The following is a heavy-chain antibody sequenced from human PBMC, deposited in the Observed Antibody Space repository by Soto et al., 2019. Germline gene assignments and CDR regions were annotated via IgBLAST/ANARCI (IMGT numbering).Heavy chain of an antibody. J-gene: IGHJ4*02. D-gene: IGHD6-13*01. CDR3: AKRPLTAAGFDY. Sequence: EVQLLESGGGLVQPGGSLRLSCAASGFTFSNYAMTWVRQAPGKGLEWVSVITGSGGGTYFVYSVKGRFTISRDNSKNTVYLQMNSLRAEDTAVYYCAKRPLTAAGFDYWVQGTMVTVSS. CDR1: GFTFSNYA. CDR2: ITGSGGGT. V-gene: IGHV3-23*01.